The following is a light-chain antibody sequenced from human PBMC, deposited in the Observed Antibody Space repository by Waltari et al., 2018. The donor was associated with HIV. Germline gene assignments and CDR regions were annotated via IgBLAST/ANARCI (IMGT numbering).Light chain of an antibody. CDR3: SSYTSSSTYV. V-gene: IGLV2-14*01. Sequence: QSPPTQPPSVSGSPGQSITIASTRTISHVGGYTYVSWYQQHPGKAPKLMIYEVNNRPSGVSNRFSGSKSGNTASLTISGLQAEDEADYSCSSYTSSSTYVFGTGTKVTVL. CDR1: ISHVGGYTY. J-gene: IGLJ1*01. CDR2: EVN.